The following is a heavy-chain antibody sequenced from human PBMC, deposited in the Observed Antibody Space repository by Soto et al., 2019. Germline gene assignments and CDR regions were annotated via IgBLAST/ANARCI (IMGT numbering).Heavy chain of an antibody. V-gene: IGHV3-21*01. CDR3: ARDLAVAGTLDFDY. D-gene: IGHD6-19*01. CDR2: ISSSSSYI. Sequence: GGSLRLSCAASGFTFSSYSMNWVRQAPGKGLEWVSSISSSSSYIYYADSVKGRFTISRDNAKNSLYLQMNSLRAEDTAVYYCARDLAVAGTLDFDYWGQGTLVTVSS. J-gene: IGHJ4*02. CDR1: GFTFSSYS.